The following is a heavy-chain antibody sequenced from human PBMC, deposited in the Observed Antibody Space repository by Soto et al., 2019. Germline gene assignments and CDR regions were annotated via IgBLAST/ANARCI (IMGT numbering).Heavy chain of an antibody. J-gene: IGHJ6*02. CDR2: MNPNSGNT. D-gene: IGHD3-22*01. CDR3: ARYYYDRRWYYYYGMDV. CDR1: GYTFTSYD. Sequence: QVQLVQSGAEVKKPGASVKVSCKASGYTFTSYDINWVRQATGQGLGWMGWMNPNSGNTGYAQKFQGRVTMTRNTSISTAYKELSSLRSEDTAVYYCARYYYDRRWYYYYGMDVWGQGTTVTVSS. V-gene: IGHV1-8*01.